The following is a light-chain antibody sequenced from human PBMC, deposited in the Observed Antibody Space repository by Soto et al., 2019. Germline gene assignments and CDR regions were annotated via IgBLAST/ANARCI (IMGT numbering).Light chain of an antibody. CDR2: EVS. CDR3: SSFANSNSYV. Sequence: QSALTQPPSASGSPGQSVTLSCSGTSSDIGGYTYVSWYQHHPGKAPKLMIYEVSKRPSGVPDRFSGSKSGNTASLTVSGLQAEDEADYYCSSFANSNSYVFGTGTKVTVL. V-gene: IGLV2-8*01. J-gene: IGLJ1*01. CDR1: SSDIGGYTY.